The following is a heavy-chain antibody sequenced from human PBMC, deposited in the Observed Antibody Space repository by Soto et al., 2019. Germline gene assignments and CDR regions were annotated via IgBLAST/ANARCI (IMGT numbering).Heavy chain of an antibody. CDR2: ISSNGGST. V-gene: IGHV3-64D*06. CDR1: GFTFSSYA. CDR3: VKSSIRFLEWLSQDPDY. J-gene: IGHJ4*02. D-gene: IGHD3-3*01. Sequence: EVQLVESGGGLVQPGGSLRLSCSASGFTFSSYAMHWVRQAPGKGLEYVSAISSNGGSTYYADSVKGRFTISRDNSKNTLYLQMSSLRAEDTAVYYCVKSSIRFLEWLSQDPDYWGQGTLVTVSS.